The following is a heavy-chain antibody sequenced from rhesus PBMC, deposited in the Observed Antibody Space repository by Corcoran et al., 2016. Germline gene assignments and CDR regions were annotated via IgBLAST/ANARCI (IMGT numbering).Heavy chain of an antibody. CDR2: IYANSGST. J-gene: IGHJ5-2*01. D-gene: IGHD5-42*01. CDR3: ARDPPEGYGYALDV. Sequence: QVQLQESGPGLVRPSETLSLTCAVSGASINNYWWDWIRQPPGKGLEWIGEIYANSGSTYYDPSLKSRVTLSKDTSNNQFSLKLNSVTAADTAVYFCARDPPEGYGYALDVWGSGILVTVSS. CDR1: GASINNYW. V-gene: IGHV4-80*01.